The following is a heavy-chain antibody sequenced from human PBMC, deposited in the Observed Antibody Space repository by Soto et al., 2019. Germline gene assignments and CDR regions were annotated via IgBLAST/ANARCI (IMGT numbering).Heavy chain of an antibody. CDR1: GYTFTSYG. Sequence: QVQLVQSGAEVKKPGASVKVSCKASGYTFTSYGISWVRQAPGQGLEWMGWISAYNGNTNYAQKHRGRFTRTTDTSTRTAYIELRSLRSDDTAVYYCATPTPAVPAAPYYYGMDVWGQGTTVTVSS. CDR2: ISAYNGNT. J-gene: IGHJ6*02. V-gene: IGHV1-18*01. D-gene: IGHD2-2*01. CDR3: ATPTPAVPAAPYYYGMDV.